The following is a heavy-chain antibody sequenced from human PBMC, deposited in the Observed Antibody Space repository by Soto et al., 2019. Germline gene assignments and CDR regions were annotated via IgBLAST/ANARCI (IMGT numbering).Heavy chain of an antibody. J-gene: IGHJ6*02. D-gene: IGHD3-16*01. CDR3: ARELVGGDYYYYYGMDV. CDR1: GFTFSSYG. CDR2: IWYDGSNK. Sequence: PRLSCAASGFTFSSYGMHWVRQAPGKGLEWVAVIWYDGSNKYYADSVKGRFTISRDNSKNTLYLQMNSLRAEDTAVYYCARELVGGDYYYYYGMDVWGQGTTVTVSS. V-gene: IGHV3-33*01.